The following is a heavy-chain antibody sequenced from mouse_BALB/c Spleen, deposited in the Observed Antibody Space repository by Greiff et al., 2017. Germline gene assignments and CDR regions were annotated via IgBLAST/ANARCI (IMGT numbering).Heavy chain of an antibody. D-gene: IGHD1-1*01. J-gene: IGHJ3*01. CDR2: IDPANGNT. V-gene: IGHV14-3*02. CDR3: ASPLTTVVEGVFAY. Sequence: EVKLMESGAELVKPGASVKLSCTASGFNIKDTYMHWVKQRPEQGLEWIGRIDPANGNTKYDPKFQGKATITADTSSNTAYLQLSSLTSEDTAVYYCASPLTTVVEGVFAYWGQGTLVTVSA. CDR1: GFNIKDTY.